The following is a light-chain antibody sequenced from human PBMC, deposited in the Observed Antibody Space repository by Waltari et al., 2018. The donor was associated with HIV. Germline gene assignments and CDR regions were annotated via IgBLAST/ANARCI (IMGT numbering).Light chain of an antibody. CDR2: EVT. V-gene: IGLV2-23*02. CDR3: CSCPRSGIRYV. J-gene: IGLJ1*01. CDR1: SSNVGSDDL. Sequence: QSALTQPASVSGSPGQSITISCTATSSNVGSDDLVSWYQQQPGEAPKLIIYEVTKRPSGVSNRFSGSKSGNTASLTISGLQAEDEADYYCCSCPRSGIRYVFGTGTKVTVL.